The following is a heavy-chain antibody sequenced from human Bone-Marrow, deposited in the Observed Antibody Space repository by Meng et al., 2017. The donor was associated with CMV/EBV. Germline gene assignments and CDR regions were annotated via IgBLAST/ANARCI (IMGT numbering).Heavy chain of an antibody. V-gene: IGHV4-59*01. Sequence: SETLSLTCTVSGGSISSYYWSWIWQPPGKGLEWIGYIYYSGSTNYNPSLKSRVTISVDTSKNQFSLKLSSVTAADTAVYYCARATRDYYYDSSGYYYFDFWGQGTLVTVSS. J-gene: IGHJ4*02. D-gene: IGHD3-22*01. CDR3: ARATRDYYYDSSGYYYFDF. CDR2: IYYSGST. CDR1: GGSISSYY.